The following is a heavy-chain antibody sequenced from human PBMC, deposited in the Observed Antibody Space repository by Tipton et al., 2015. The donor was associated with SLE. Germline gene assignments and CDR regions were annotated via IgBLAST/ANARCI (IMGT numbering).Heavy chain of an antibody. D-gene: IGHD5-12*01. CDR2: IFVRGIT. Sequence: GLVKPSQTLSLTCTVSGDSISTGPYYWTWIRQPAGKGLEWIGQIFVRGITNYNPSLKSRVTISLDTPNNQFSLRLTSVTAADTAVYYCARAAGYSNFDPMGHWGQGALVTVSS. CDR3: ARAAGYSNFDPMGH. J-gene: IGHJ4*02. V-gene: IGHV4-61*02. CDR1: GDSISTGPYY.